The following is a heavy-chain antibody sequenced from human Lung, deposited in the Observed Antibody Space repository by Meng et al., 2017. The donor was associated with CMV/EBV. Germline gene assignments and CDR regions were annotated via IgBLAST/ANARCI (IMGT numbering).Heavy chain of an antibody. CDR2: IIPILDVT. Sequence: SVXVSXKASGGASTSYTINWVRQAPGQGFEWMGRIIPILDVTNYAQKFQGRVTITADKSTATAYLELGSLRSDDTAVYYCATDTCFYASCYVGSFHHYFYGMDVWXQWTTVTVSS. CDR1: GGASTSYT. V-gene: IGHV1-69*04. CDR3: ATDTCFYASCYVGSFHHYFYGMDV. J-gene: IGHJ6*02. D-gene: IGHD2-2*01.